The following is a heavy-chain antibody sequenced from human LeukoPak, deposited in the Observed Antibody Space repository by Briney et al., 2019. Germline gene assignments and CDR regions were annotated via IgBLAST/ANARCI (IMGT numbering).Heavy chain of an antibody. CDR3: ARDAHMVRDRRAFDI. Sequence: ASVKVSCKASGYTFTSYYMHWVRQAPGQGLEWMGIINPSGGSTSYAQKFQGRVTMTRDTSTGTVYMELSSLRSEDTAVYYCARDAHMVRDRRAFDIWGQGTMVTVSS. CDR1: GYTFTSYY. D-gene: IGHD3-10*01. CDR2: INPSGGST. V-gene: IGHV1-46*03. J-gene: IGHJ3*02.